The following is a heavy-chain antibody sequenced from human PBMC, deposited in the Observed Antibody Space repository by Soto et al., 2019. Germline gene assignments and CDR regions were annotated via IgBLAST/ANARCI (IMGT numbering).Heavy chain of an antibody. V-gene: IGHV1-18*01. J-gene: IGHJ4*02. CDR3: ARGGSEQLVSYFDY. D-gene: IGHD6-13*01. CDR2: ISAHNGNT. Sequence: GASVNVSCKASGYTFTSYGISWVRQAPGQGLEWMGWISAHNGNTNYAQKLQGRVTMTIDTSTSTAYMELRSLRSDDTAVYYCARGGSEQLVSYFDYWGQGTLVTVSS. CDR1: GYTFTSYG.